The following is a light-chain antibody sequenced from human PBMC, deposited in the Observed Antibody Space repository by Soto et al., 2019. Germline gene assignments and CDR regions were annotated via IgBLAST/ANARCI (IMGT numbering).Light chain of an antibody. CDR1: QSISSW. CDR2: DAS. Sequence: DIQMTQSPSTLSASVGDRVTITCRASQSISSWLAWYQQKPGKAPKLLIYDASSLESGAPSRFSGSGSGKKFTPTISSLQPDEFGTFYCQQYNSYSPRTFGQGTKVEIK. V-gene: IGKV1-5*01. CDR3: QQYNSYSPRT. J-gene: IGKJ1*01.